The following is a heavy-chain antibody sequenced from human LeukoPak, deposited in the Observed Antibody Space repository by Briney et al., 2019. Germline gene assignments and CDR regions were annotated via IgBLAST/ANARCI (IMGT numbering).Heavy chain of an antibody. V-gene: IGHV3-20*04. Sequence: GGSLRLSCAASGFTFDDYGMRWVRQAPGKGLEWVGGINWNGGSTGYADSVKGRFTMARDKAKNSVYLQMTSLKAEDTALYYCARGGKAMVTLSYYYYYMDVWGKGTTVTVSS. CDR1: GFTFDDYG. CDR2: INWNGGST. CDR3: ARGGKAMVTLSYYYYYMDV. J-gene: IGHJ6*03. D-gene: IGHD5-18*01.